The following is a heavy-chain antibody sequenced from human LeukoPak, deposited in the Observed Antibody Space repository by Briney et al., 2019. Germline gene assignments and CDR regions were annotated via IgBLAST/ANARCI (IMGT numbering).Heavy chain of an antibody. Sequence: LGESLKISCKGSGYNFTDYWIGWVRQMPGKGLEWMGIIYPGESDTRYSPSFRGQVTISVDNSLNTAYLQGTSLKASDSAMYYCARRLYYYESSGYFQGGFDPWGQGTLVTVSS. CDR1: GYNFTDYW. CDR2: IYPGESDT. J-gene: IGHJ5*02. D-gene: IGHD3-22*01. CDR3: ARRLYYYESSGYFQGGFDP. V-gene: IGHV5-51*01.